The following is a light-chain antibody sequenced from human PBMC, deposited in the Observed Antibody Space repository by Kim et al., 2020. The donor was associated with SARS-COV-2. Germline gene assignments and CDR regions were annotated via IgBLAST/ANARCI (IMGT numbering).Light chain of an antibody. Sequence: QSVLTPPPSVSAAPGQKVTISCSGSSSNVRYNFVSWYQQLPGTAPKLLIYDNDKRPSGIPNRFSGSKSGTSATLGITGLQTGDEADYYCGTWDNSLSAGVFGGGTQLTVL. CDR3: GTWDNSLSAGV. V-gene: IGLV1-51*01. CDR2: DND. J-gene: IGLJ2*01. CDR1: SSNVRYNF.